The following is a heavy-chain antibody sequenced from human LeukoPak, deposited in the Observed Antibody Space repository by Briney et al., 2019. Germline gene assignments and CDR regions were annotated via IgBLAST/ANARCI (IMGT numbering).Heavy chain of an antibody. CDR2: IYYSGST. D-gene: IGHD6-13*01. CDR3: ARHLYSSSWRYYYYMDV. V-gene: IGHV4-39*01. Sequence: SQTLSLTSTVSGGSVSSGRYYWGWIRQSPGKGLGWIGTIYYSGSTYYNPSLKTRVTISVDTSKNQFSLRLSSVTAADTAVYYCARHLYSSSWRYYYYMDVWGKGTTVIISS. CDR1: GGSVSSGRYY. J-gene: IGHJ6*03.